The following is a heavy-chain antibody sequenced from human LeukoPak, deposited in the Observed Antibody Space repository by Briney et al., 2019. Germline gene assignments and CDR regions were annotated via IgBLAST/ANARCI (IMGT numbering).Heavy chain of an antibody. CDR3: ARESHVTKEDY. Sequence: ASVKVSCKASGYTFTSYGISWVRQAPGQGLEWMGWISANDGNTDYPQKLQGRVTMTTDTSTSTAYMELRSLRSDDTAVYYCARESHVTKEDYWGQGTLVTVSS. J-gene: IGHJ4*02. CDR1: GYTFTSYG. CDR2: ISANDGNT. D-gene: IGHD2-8*01. V-gene: IGHV1-18*01.